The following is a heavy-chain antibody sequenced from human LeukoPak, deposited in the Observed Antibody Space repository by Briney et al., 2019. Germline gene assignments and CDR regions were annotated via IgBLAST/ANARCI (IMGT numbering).Heavy chain of an antibody. CDR1: GYSFTSYW. V-gene: IGHV5-51*01. D-gene: IGHD5-18*01. Sequence: GESLKISCKGSGYSFTSYWIGWVRQMPGKGLEWMGIIYPGDSDTRYSPSFQGQVTISADKSISTAYLQWSSLKASDTAMYYCARGGDKGIQLWSLDYWGQGTLVTVSS. CDR3: ARGGDKGIQLWSLDY. CDR2: IYPGDSDT. J-gene: IGHJ4*02.